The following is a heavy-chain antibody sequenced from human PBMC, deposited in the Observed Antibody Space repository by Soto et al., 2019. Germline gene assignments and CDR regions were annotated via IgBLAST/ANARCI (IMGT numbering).Heavy chain of an antibody. J-gene: IGHJ3*02. V-gene: IGHV1-69*01. CDR1: GGTFSSYA. CDR3: ARPRNQQDAFDI. Sequence: QVQLVQSGAEVKKPGSSVKVSCKASGGTFSSYAVSWVRQAPGQGLEWMGGIIPIFGTANYAQKFQGRVTITADESTSTAYMELSSLRSEDTAGYYWARPRNQQDAFDILGQGTSVTVSS. D-gene: IGHD6-13*01. CDR2: IIPIFGTA.